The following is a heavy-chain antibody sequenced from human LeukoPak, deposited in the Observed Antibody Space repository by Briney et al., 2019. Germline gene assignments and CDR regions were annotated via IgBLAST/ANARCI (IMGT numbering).Heavy chain of an antibody. CDR3: VRVLTGIGIDY. V-gene: IGHV3-74*01. CDR2: IQSDGSGT. Sequence: GGPLRLSCSASGFTFSNFWMHWVRQTPGEGLVWVSHIQSDGSGTGYADSVKGRFTISRDNAKSTLYLLMNSLRAEDTAMYYFVRVLTGIGIDYWGQGTLVAVSS. CDR1: GFTFSNFW. D-gene: IGHD2-15*01. J-gene: IGHJ4*02.